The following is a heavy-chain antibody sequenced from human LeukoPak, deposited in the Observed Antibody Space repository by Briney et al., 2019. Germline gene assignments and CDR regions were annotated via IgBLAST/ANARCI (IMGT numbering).Heavy chain of an antibody. D-gene: IGHD4-17*01. V-gene: IGHV4-39*07. CDR2: IYYSGST. Sequence: SETLSLTCTVSGGSISSSSYYWGWIRQPPGKGLEWIGSIYYSGSTYYNPSLKSRVTISVDTSKNQFSLKLSSVTAADTAVYYCARDPLTGDYAEWYFDYWGQGTLVTVSS. CDR3: ARDPLTGDYAEWYFDY. CDR1: GGSISSSSYY. J-gene: IGHJ4*02.